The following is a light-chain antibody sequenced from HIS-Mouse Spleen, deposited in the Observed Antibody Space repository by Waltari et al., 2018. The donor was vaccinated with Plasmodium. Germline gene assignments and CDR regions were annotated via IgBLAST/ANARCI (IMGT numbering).Light chain of an antibody. J-gene: IGLJ2*01. CDR1: ALPKQY. CDR2: KDS. Sequence: SYELTQPPSVSVSPGQTARITCPGDALPKQYASWYQQKQGQAPVLVIYKDSERPSGIPERFSGSSSGTTVTLTISGVQAEDEADYYCQSADSSGTYRVFGGGTKLTVL. CDR3: QSADSSGTYRV. V-gene: IGLV3-25*03.